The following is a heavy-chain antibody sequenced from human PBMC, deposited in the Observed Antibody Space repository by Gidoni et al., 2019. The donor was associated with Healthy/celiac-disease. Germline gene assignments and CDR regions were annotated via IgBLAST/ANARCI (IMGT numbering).Heavy chain of an antibody. D-gene: IGHD6-19*01. CDR3: ARDLAVAGRAHYYYYGMDV. Sequence: QVQLQESGPGLVKPSETLSLTCTVSGGSISSYYWSWIRQPAGKGLEWIGRIYTSGSTNYNPSLKSRVTMSVDPSKNQFSLKLSSVTAADTAVYYCARDLAVAGRAHYYYYGMDVWGQGTTVTVSS. CDR2: IYTSGST. J-gene: IGHJ6*02. CDR1: GGSISSYY. V-gene: IGHV4-4*07.